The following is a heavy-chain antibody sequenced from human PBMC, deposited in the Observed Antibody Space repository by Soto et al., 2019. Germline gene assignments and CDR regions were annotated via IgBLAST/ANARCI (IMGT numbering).Heavy chain of an antibody. CDR3: ALDRPNYLGSGGGYYKSGGDH. CDR2: ITGNGDTT. J-gene: IGHJ5*02. CDR1: GFTFRVYA. D-gene: IGHD3-10*01. V-gene: IGHV3-23*01. Sequence: EVQLLESGGGLVQTGGSLRLSCAASGFTFRVYAMSWVRQAPGRGLDWVSSITGNGDTTSYPDSVKGRFTISRDNSKNTVFLQIHSLRVEDTAVYYCALDRPNYLGSGGGYYKSGGDHWGQGILFTVSS.